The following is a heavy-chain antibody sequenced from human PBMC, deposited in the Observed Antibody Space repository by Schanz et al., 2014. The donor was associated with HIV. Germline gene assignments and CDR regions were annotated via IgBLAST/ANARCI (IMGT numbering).Heavy chain of an antibody. CDR3: ARSRYGDHPYYFDL. D-gene: IGHD2-21*02. Sequence: QEQLVQSGAAVSKPGSSVTVSCKTSGGTFNNYALNWVRQAPGQGLEWMGGIIPVFGTANYAQKFQGRVTINADQSTTTVYMYLSSLRSDDTAVYYCARSRYGDHPYYFDLWGQGTPVAVS. V-gene: IGHV1-69*01. CDR2: IIPVFGTA. J-gene: IGHJ4*02. CDR1: GGTFNNYA.